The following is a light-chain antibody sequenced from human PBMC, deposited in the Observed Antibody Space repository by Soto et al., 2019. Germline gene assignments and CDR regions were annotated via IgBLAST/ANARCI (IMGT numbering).Light chain of an antibody. CDR3: QQRSNWPPYT. J-gene: IGKJ2*01. V-gene: IGKV3-11*01. Sequence: EIVLTQSPATLSLSPGERATLSCRASQSVSSYLAWYQQKPGQAPRLLIYDASNRATGIPARFSGSGSGTDFTPTISILEPEDFAVYYCQQRSNWPPYTFGQGTNLEIK. CDR2: DAS. CDR1: QSVSSY.